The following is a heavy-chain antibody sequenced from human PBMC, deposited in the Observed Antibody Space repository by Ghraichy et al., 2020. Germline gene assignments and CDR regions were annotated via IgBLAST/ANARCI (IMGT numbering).Heavy chain of an antibody. Sequence: SETLSLTCTVSGGSISSYYWSWIRQPPGKGLEWIGYIYYSGSTNYNPSLKSRVTISVDTSKNQFSLKLSSVTAADTAVYYCARAVRVPRYYYYYMDVWGKGTTVTVSS. J-gene: IGHJ6*03. V-gene: IGHV4-59*01. CDR3: ARAVRVPRYYYYYMDV. CDR2: IYYSGST. CDR1: GGSISSYY. D-gene: IGHD2-2*01.